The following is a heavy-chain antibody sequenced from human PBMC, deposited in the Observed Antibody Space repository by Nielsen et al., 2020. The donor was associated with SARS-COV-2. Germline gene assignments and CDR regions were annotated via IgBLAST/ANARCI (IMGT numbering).Heavy chain of an antibody. CDR2: ISSSSSYI. Sequence: GGSLRLSCAASGFTFSSYSMNWVRQAPGKGLEWVSSISSSSSYIYYADSVKGRFTISRDNAKNSLYLQMNSLRAEDTAVYYCAKDSIAARPFADYWGQGTLVTVSS. V-gene: IGHV3-21*01. D-gene: IGHD6-6*01. CDR1: GFTFSSYS. CDR3: AKDSIAARPFADY. J-gene: IGHJ4*02.